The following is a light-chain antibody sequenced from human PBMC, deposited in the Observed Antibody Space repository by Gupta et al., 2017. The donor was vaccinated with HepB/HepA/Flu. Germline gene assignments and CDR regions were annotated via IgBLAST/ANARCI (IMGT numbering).Light chain of an antibody. Sequence: QSALTQPASVSGSPGQSFTISCTGTSSDVGGYNFVSWYRQHPGKAPKLMIYDVTNRPSGVSNRFSGSKSGNTASLTIAGLQAEDEADYYCSSYTSSSTVVFGGGTKVTVL. V-gene: IGLV2-14*03. CDR1: SSDVGGYNF. J-gene: IGLJ3*02. CDR2: DVT. CDR3: SSYTSSSTVV.